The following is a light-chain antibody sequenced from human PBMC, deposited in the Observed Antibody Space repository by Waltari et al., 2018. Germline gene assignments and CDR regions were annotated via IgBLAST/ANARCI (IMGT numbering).Light chain of an antibody. CDR3: CSYGGSSTFVI. CDR1: SSDVGSFNL. V-gene: IGLV2-23*02. J-gene: IGLJ2*01. Sequence: QSALTQHASVSGSPGQSITISCTGTSSDVGSFNLVSWYQQHPNKAPKLMIYQVSKRPSGLSNRFSGSKSGNTASLTISGLQAEDEAEYYCCSYGGSSTFVIFGGGTKLTVL. CDR2: QVS.